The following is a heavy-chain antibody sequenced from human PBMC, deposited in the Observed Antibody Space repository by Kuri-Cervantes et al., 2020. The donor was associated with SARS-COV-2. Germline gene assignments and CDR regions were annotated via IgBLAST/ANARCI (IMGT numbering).Heavy chain of an antibody. D-gene: IGHD4-17*01. CDR2: IYPSGST. Sequence: SETLSLTCTASGGSISSYYWSWIWQPAGKGLEWIGRIYPSGSTNYNPSLKSRVTMSVDTSKNQLSLKLSSVTAADTAVYYCARYDYGDYVDAFDIWGQGTMVTVSS. J-gene: IGHJ3*02. CDR1: GGSISSYY. CDR3: ARYDYGDYVDAFDI. V-gene: IGHV4-4*07.